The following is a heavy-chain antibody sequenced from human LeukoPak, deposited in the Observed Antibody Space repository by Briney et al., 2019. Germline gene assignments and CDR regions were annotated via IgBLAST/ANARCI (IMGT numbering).Heavy chain of an antibody. Sequence: PGGSLRLSCAASGFTFSSYAMSWVRQAPGKGLEWVSAISGSGGSTYYADSVKGRFTISRDNSKNTLYLQMNSLRAEDTAVYYCAKTGPIVVVPAASGYMDVWGKGTTVTVSS. CDR3: AKTGPIVVVPAASGYMDV. CDR2: ISGSGGST. D-gene: IGHD2-2*01. V-gene: IGHV3-23*01. J-gene: IGHJ6*03. CDR1: GFTFSSYA.